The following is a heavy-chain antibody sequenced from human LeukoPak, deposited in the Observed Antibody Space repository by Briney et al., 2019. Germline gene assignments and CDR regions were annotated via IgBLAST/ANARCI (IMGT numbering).Heavy chain of an antibody. CDR3: ATKGRNYDFWSGSSNFDY. CDR1: GSAFNSYA. D-gene: IGHD3-3*01. CDR2: ISGSTGNT. V-gene: IGHV3-23*01. Sequence: GGSLRLSCAASGSAFNSYAMSWVRQAPGKGLEWVSSISGSTGNTYYADSVKGRLIISRANSKNTLYLQMNSLSAEDTAVYYCATKGRNYDFWSGSSNFDYWGQGILVTVSS. J-gene: IGHJ4*02.